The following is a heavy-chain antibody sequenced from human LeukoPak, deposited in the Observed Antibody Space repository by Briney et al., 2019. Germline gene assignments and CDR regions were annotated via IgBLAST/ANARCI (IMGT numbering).Heavy chain of an antibody. CDR1: GFTFSSHG. J-gene: IGHJ4*02. V-gene: IGHV3-21*01. CDR3: ARGPQVWGSYRPLLYFDY. Sequence: GGSLRLSCAASGFTFSSHGMNWVRQAPGKGLEWVSGIIPSGHTTYYADSVKGRFTISRDNAKNSLYLQMNSLRAEDTAVYYCARGPQVWGSYRPLLYFDYWGQGTLVTVSS. CDR2: IIPSGHTT. D-gene: IGHD3-16*02.